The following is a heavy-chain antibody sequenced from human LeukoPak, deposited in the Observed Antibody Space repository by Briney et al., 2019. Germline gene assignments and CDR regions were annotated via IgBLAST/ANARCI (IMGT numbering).Heavy chain of an antibody. Sequence: PSETLSLTCTVSGGSISSGGYYWSWIRRHPGKGLEWIGHIYYSGRTHYNPSLKSRVTISVDTSKNQFSLKLSSVTAADTAVYYCARSSADTMTSYSYWGQGTLVTVSS. J-gene: IGHJ4*02. CDR2: IYYSGRT. V-gene: IGHV4-31*03. CDR1: GGSISSGGYY. D-gene: IGHD4-17*01. CDR3: ARSSADTMTSYSY.